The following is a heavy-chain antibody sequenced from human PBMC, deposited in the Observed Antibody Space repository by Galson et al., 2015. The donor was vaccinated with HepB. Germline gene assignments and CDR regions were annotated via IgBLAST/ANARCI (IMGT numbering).Heavy chain of an antibody. Sequence: SVKVSCKASGYTFTSYYMHWVRQAPGQGLEWMGWINPNSGGTNYAQKFQGWVTMTRDTSISTAYMELSRLRSDDTAVYYCARDNGLRFLEWFLDYWGQGTLVTVSS. J-gene: IGHJ4*02. CDR3: ARDNGLRFLEWFLDY. D-gene: IGHD3-3*01. V-gene: IGHV1-2*04. CDR2: INPNSGGT. CDR1: GYTFTSYY.